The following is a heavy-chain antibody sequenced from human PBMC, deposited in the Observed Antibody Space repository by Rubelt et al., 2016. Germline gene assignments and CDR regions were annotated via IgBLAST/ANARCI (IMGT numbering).Heavy chain of an antibody. J-gene: IGHJ5*02. CDR1: GYTFTSYD. Sequence: QVQLVQSGAEVKKPGASVKVSCKASGYTFTSYDINWVRQATGQGLEWMGWISAYNGNTNYAQKLQGRVTMTTDTSTSTAYMELRSLRSDDTAGYYCARCYGSGSYGNWFDPWGQGTLVTVSS. CDR3: ARCYGSGSYGNWFDP. V-gene: IGHV1-18*01. CDR2: ISAYNGNT. D-gene: IGHD3-10*01.